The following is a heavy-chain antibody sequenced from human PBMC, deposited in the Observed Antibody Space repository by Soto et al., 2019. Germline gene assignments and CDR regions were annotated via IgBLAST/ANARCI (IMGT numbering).Heavy chain of an antibody. Sequence: EVQLVESGGGLVQPGGSLKLSCAASGVTFSGSAMHWVRQASGKGLEWVGRRRSKANSYATAYAASVKGRLTIPRDHSKNTAYLQMNSLKTEDTAVYYCTRSVTGTTAHFDYWGQGTLVTVSS. V-gene: IGHV3-73*02. CDR2: RRSKANSYAT. CDR3: TRSVTGTTAHFDY. J-gene: IGHJ4*02. D-gene: IGHD1-7*01. CDR1: GVTFSGSA.